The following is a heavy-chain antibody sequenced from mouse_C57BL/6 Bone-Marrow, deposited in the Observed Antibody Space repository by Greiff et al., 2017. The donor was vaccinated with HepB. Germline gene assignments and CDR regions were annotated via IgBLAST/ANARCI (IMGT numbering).Heavy chain of an antibody. V-gene: IGHV1-64*01. CDR3: AREDYDGYFYFDY. CDR2: IHPNSGST. CDR1: GYTFTSYW. J-gene: IGHJ2*01. D-gene: IGHD2-3*01. Sequence: QVQLQQPGAELVKPGASVKLSCKASGYTFTSYWMHWVKQRPGQGLEWIGMIHPNSGSTNYNEKFKSKATLTVDKSSSTAYMQLSSLTSEDSAVYYCAREDYDGYFYFDYWGQGTTLTVSS.